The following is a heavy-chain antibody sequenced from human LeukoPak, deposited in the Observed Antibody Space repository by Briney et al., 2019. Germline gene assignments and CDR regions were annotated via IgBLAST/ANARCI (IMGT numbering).Heavy chain of an antibody. J-gene: IGHJ1*01. D-gene: IGHD6-13*01. CDR1: GGSISSSSYY. V-gene: IGHV4-39*01. CDR2: IYYSGST. CDR3: ARHDGSSWYVGKYFQH. Sequence: KPSETLSLTCTVSGGSISSSSYYWGWIRQPPGKGLEWIGSIYYSGSTYYNPSLKSRVIISVDTSKNQFSLKLSSVTAADTAVYYCARHDGSSWYVGKYFQHWGQGTLVTVSS.